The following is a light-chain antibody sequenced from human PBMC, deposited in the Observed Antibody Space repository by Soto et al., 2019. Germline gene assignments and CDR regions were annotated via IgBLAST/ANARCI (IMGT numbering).Light chain of an antibody. Sequence: EIVLTQSPGTLSLSPGERATLSCRASQSVSSTYLIWYQQKPGQAPRLLIYGASSRATGVPDRFSGGGSGTDFTLTISRLEPEDFAVYYCHQYDSWTFGQGTKVEIK. J-gene: IGKJ1*01. V-gene: IGKV3-20*01. CDR3: HQYDSWT. CDR1: QSVSSTY. CDR2: GAS.